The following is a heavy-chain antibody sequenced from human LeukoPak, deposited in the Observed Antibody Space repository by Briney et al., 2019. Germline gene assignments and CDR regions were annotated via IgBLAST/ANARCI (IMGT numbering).Heavy chain of an antibody. CDR1: GFTFSSYA. CDR2: ISGSGGST. Sequence: GGSLRLSCAASGFTFSSYAMSWVRQAPGKGLEWVSAISGSGGSTYYADSVKGRFTISRDNSKNTLYLQMNSLRAEDTAVYYCAKAPDTIFGVVIPSFDYWGQGTLVTVSS. V-gene: IGHV3-23*01. CDR3: AKAPDTIFGVVIPSFDY. D-gene: IGHD3-3*01. J-gene: IGHJ4*02.